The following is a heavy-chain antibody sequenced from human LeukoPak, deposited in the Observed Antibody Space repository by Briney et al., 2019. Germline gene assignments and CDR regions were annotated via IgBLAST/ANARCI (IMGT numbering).Heavy chain of an antibody. D-gene: IGHD3-22*01. CDR1: GGTFSSYA. CDR2: IIPIFGKA. V-gene: IGHV1-69*05. Sequence: SVKVSCKASGGTFSSYAISWVRQAPGQGLEWMGGIIPIFGKANYAQKFQGRVTITTDESTSTAYMELSSLRSEDTAVYYCARAYYYDSSGPEVGAFDIWSQGTMVTVSS. CDR3: ARAYYYDSSGPEVGAFDI. J-gene: IGHJ3*02.